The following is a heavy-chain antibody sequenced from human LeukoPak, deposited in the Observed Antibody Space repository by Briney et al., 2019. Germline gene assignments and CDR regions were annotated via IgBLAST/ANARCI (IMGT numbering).Heavy chain of an antibody. CDR3: MKGVTVTEPFDY. D-gene: IGHD4-17*01. Sequence: GGSLRLSCAASGSTVSSNYMSWVRQAPGKGLEWVSVIYSGGSTYYADSVKGRFTISRDNSKNTLYLQMSSLGAEDTAVYYCMKGVTVTEPFDYWGQGTLVTVSS. CDR1: GSTVSSNY. CDR2: IYSGGST. V-gene: IGHV3-53*05. J-gene: IGHJ4*02.